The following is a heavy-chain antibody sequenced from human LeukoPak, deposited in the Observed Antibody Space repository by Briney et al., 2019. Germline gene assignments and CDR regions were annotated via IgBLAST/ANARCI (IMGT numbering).Heavy chain of an antibody. CDR3: VRDPLGPILPDAIGGDFDY. V-gene: IGHV3-74*01. J-gene: IGHJ4*02. D-gene: IGHD2-2*02. Sequence: GGSLRLSCAASGFAFSDYWMHWVRQVPGKGLVWVSRIDSDGSATSYADSVRGRFTISRDNAKNTLFLHMNSLRAEDTAMYYCVRDPLGPILPDAIGGDFDYWGRGTLVTVSS. CDR1: GFAFSDYW. CDR2: IDSDGSAT.